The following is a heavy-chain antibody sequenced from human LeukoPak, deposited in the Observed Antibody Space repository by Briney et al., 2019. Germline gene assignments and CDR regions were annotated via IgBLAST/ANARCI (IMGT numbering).Heavy chain of an antibody. V-gene: IGHV1-46*01. CDR2: INPSDSGT. D-gene: IGHD1-26*01. J-gene: IGHJ4*02. Sequence: ASVKVSCKASGYTFTRYYMHWVRQAPGQGLEWMGIINPSDSGTTSAKEFQGRVTMTRDMSTSTVYMELSRLRSDDTAVYYCARDLGVVGATPLDYWGQGTLVTVSS. CDR1: GYTFTRYY. CDR3: ARDLGVVGATPLDY.